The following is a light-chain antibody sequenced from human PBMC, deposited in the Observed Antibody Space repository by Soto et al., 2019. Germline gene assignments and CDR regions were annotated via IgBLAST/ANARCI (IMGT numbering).Light chain of an antibody. Sequence: DIQMTQSPSTLSASVGDRVTITCRASQSINSWLAWYQQKPGKAPKLLIYRASSSEGGVPSRFSGSGSGTEFTLTISSLQPDDFSTYYCQHYDSYSGTFGPGTKVDIK. CDR3: QHYDSYSGT. V-gene: IGKV1-5*03. CDR1: QSINSW. CDR2: RAS. J-gene: IGKJ3*01.